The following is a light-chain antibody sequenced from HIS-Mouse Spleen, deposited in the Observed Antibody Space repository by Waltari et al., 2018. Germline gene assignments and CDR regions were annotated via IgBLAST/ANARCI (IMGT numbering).Light chain of an antibody. V-gene: IGLV3-25*03. CDR3: QSADSSGTYVV. J-gene: IGLJ2*01. CDR1: ALPKQY. Sequence: SYELTQPPSVSVSPGQTARITCSGDALPKQYAYWYQQKPGQAPVLVKYKDSERPSGVPGRFPGPRLRKKVTLTISGGQAEDEADYYCQSADSSGTYVVFGGGTKLTVL. CDR2: KDS.